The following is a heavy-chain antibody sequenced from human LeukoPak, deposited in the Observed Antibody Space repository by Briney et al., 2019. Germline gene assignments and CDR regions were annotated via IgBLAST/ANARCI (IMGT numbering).Heavy chain of an antibody. Sequence: KASETLSLTCTVSGGSIRSGFYWSWIRQPPGKGLEWIGYIYYSGSTNYNPSLKSRVTISVDTSKNQFSLKLSSVTAADTAVYYCARYYGSGSYYYFDYWGQGTLVTVSS. J-gene: IGHJ4*02. CDR2: IYYSGST. D-gene: IGHD3-10*01. CDR3: ARYYGSGSYYYFDY. CDR1: GGSIRSGFY. V-gene: IGHV4-61*01.